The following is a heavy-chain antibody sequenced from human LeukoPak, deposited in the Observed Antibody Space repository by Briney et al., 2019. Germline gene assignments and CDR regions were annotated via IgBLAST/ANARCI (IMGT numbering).Heavy chain of an antibody. J-gene: IGHJ5*02. Sequence: SETLSLTCAVYGGTFSGYYWSWIRQPPGKRLEWVGESNDSGGTNYNPSLKSRVTISADKSKNQVSLKLTSVTAADTAVYYCARSYYYGSGILFDPWGQGTLVTVSS. CDR2: SNDSGGT. CDR1: GGTFSGYY. D-gene: IGHD3-10*01. CDR3: ARSYYYGSGILFDP. V-gene: IGHV4-34*01.